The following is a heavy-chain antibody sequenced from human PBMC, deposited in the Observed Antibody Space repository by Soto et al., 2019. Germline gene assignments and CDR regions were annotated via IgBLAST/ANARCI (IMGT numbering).Heavy chain of an antibody. Sequence: PRGSLRLSCAASGFTFSSYAMHWVRQAPGKGLEWVAVISYDGSNKYYADSVKGRFTISRDNSKNTLYLQMNSLRAEDTAVYYCARDLRVLELERRPFDPWGQGTLVTVSS. CDR2: ISYDGSNK. V-gene: IGHV3-30-3*01. J-gene: IGHJ5*02. D-gene: IGHD1-1*01. CDR3: ARDLRVLELERRPFDP. CDR1: GFTFSSYA.